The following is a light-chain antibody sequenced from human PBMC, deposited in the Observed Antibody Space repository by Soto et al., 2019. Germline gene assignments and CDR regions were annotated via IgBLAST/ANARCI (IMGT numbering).Light chain of an antibody. CDR2: GAS. J-gene: IGKJ1*01. CDR3: QQYGRSPWT. CDR1: QSVSSSY. Sequence: EIVLTQSPGTLSLSPGERATLSCRASQSVSSSYLAWYQQKPGQAPRLLIYGASSRATGIPDRFSVSGSGTDFTLTISRLEPEDFAVYYCQQYGRSPWTFGQGTKVDI. V-gene: IGKV3-20*01.